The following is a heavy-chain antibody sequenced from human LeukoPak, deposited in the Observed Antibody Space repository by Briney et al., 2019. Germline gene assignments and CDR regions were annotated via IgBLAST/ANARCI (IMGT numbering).Heavy chain of an antibody. Sequence: GGSLRLSCAASGFTFSGSALHWVRQASGKGLEWVGRIRSKANNYATASTASVKGRFTISRDDSKNTAYLQMNSLKTEDTAVYYCTRQIQYYDFLTGYYWFDPWGQGTLVTVSS. CDR1: GFTFSGSA. D-gene: IGHD3-9*01. CDR3: TRQIQYYDFLTGYYWFDP. J-gene: IGHJ5*02. V-gene: IGHV3-73*01. CDR2: IRSKANNYAT.